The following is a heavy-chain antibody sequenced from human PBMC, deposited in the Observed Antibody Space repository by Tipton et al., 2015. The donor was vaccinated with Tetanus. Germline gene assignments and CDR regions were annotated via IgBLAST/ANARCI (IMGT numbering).Heavy chain of an antibody. D-gene: IGHD3-22*01. V-gene: IGHV1-18*01. CDR2: ISAYNGNT. CDR3: ARDLLSMIVVVSRGDAFDI. CDR1: GYTFTSYG. Sequence: QMQLVQSGAEVKKPGASVKVSCKASGYTFTSYGISWVRQAPGQGLEWMGWISAYNGNTNYAQKLQGGVTMTTDTSTSTAYMELRSLRSGDTAVYYCARDLLSMIVVVSRGDAFDIWGQGTMVTVSS. J-gene: IGHJ3*02.